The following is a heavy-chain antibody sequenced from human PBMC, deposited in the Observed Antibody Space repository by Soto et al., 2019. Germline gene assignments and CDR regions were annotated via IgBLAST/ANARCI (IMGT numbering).Heavy chain of an antibody. J-gene: IGHJ6*03. CDR1: GASISNGGYY. CDR2: IYFSGST. CDR3: ARDSHSQQPNHRWGGGYMDV. Sequence: QLQLQESGPGLVKPSQTLSLTCAVSGASISNGGYYWSWIRQHPGKGLEWIGSIYFSGSTYYNPSLERRVTMSVATPKNQFSLKLSSVTAADTAVYHCARDSHSQQPNHRWGGGYMDVWGKGTTVTVSS. D-gene: IGHD6-13*01. V-gene: IGHV4-31*11.